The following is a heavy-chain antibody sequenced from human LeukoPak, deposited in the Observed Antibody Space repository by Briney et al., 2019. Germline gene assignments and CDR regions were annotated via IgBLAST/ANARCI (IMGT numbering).Heavy chain of an antibody. CDR1: GGSISSGDYY. D-gene: IGHD6-13*01. V-gene: IGHV4-30-4*01. J-gene: IGHJ4*02. CDR3: ARIPYSSSWYGGSKYYFDY. Sequence: KPSETLSLTCTVSGGSISSGDYYWSWIRQPPGKGLEWIGYIYYSGSTYYNPSLKSRVTISVDTSKNQFSLKLSSVTAADTAVYYCARIPYSSSWYGGSKYYFDYWGQGTLVTVSS. CDR2: IYYSGST.